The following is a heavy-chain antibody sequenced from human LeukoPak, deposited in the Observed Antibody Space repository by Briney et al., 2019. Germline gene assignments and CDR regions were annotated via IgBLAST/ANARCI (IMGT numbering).Heavy chain of an antibody. CDR1: GYTFTNYG. CDR2: ISAYNGKT. CDR3: ARSGVGYYYDSSGYYPLDS. V-gene: IGHV1-18*01. Sequence: ASVKVSRKASGYTFTNYGISWVRQAPGHGLEWMGWISAYNGKTNYAQKLQGRVTMTTDTSTSTAYMELRSLRSDDTAVYYCARSGVGYYYDSSGYYPLDSWGQGTLVTVSS. J-gene: IGHJ4*02. D-gene: IGHD3-22*01.